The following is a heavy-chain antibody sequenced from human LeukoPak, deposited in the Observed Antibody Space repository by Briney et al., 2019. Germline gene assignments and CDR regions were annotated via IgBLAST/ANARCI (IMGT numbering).Heavy chain of an antibody. D-gene: IGHD1-26*01. J-gene: IGHJ4*02. CDR1: GFTFSSYG. CDR3: AKDRRRGSGSYHSTYDYYFDY. V-gene: IGHV3-30*02. Sequence: PGGSLRLSCAASGFTFSSYGMHWVRQAPGKGLEWVAFIRYDGSNKYYADSVKGRFTISRDNSKNTLYLQMNSLRAEDTAVYYCAKDRRRGSGSYHSTYDYYFDYWGQGTLVTVSS. CDR2: IRYDGSNK.